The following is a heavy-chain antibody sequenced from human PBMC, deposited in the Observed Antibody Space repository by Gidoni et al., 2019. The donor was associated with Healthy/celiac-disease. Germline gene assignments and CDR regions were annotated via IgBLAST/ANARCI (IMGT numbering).Heavy chain of an antibody. CDR2: IYYSGST. CDR3: ARDGASSGYYLPWFDP. D-gene: IGHD3-22*01. J-gene: IGHJ5*02. V-gene: IGHV4-31*02. Sequence: KGLEWIGYIYYSGSTYYNPSLKSRVTISVDTSKNQFSLKLSSVTAADTAVYYCARDGASSGYYLPWFDPWGQGTLVTVSS.